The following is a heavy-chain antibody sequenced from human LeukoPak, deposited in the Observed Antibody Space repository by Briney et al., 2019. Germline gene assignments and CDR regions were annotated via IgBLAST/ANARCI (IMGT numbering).Heavy chain of an antibody. Sequence: PSETLSLTCAVYGGSFSGYYWSWIRQPPGKGLEWIGEINHSGSTNYNPSLKSRVTISVDTSKNQFSLKLSSVTAADTAVYYCARATYYDFWSGYYAVPGKPNWFDPGGQGTLVTVSS. CDR1: GGSFSGYY. D-gene: IGHD3-3*01. CDR3: ARATYYDFWSGYYAVPGKPNWFDP. CDR2: INHSGST. V-gene: IGHV4-34*01. J-gene: IGHJ5*02.